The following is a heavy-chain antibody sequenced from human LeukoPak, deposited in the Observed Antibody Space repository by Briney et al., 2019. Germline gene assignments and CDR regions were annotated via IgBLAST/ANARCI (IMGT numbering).Heavy chain of an antibody. CDR3: GGLARPRPYFDY. CDR1: GFTFSSDS. J-gene: IGHJ4*02. V-gene: IGHV3-21*01. D-gene: IGHD6-6*01. CDR2: MSSRSYI. Sequence: GGSLRLSWAASGFTFSSDSMDWVRQAPGEGRGWVSSMSSRSYIYYADSVRGRFTSSRDNAKNSLYLQMNSLRAEDTAVYNCGGLARPRPYFDYWGQGTLVTVSS.